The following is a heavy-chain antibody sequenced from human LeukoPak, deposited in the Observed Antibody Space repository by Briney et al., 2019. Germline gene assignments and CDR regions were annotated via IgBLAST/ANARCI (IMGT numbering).Heavy chain of an antibody. CDR2: IYYSGST. CDR3: ARGDSGSGTSHYLDV. CDR1: GGSISSSSYY. Sequence: SETLSLTCTVSGGSISSSSYYWGWIRQPPGKGLEWIGYIYYSGSTTYNPSLKSRVTISVDASMNQISLNLASVTAADTAVYFCARGDSGSGTSHYLDVWGQATLVTVSS. J-gene: IGHJ4*02. D-gene: IGHD3-10*01. V-gene: IGHV4-61*05.